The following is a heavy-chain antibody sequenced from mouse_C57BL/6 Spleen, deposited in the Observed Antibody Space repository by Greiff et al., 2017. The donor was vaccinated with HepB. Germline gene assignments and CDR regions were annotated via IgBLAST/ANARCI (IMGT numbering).Heavy chain of an antibody. CDR3: ARKGEGYFDY. J-gene: IGHJ2*01. CDR2: INPSSGYT. V-gene: IGHV1-4*01. CDR1: GYTFTSYT. Sequence: QVQLKESGAELARPGASVKMSCKASGYTFTSYTMHWVKQRPGQGLEWIGYINPSSGYTKYNQKFKDKATLTADKSSSTAYMQLSSLTSEDSAVYYCARKGEGYFDYWGQGTTLTVSS.